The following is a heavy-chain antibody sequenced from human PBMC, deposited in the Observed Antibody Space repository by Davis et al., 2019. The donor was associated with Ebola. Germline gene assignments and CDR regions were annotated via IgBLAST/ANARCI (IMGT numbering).Heavy chain of an antibody. D-gene: IGHD3-10*01. J-gene: IGHJ6*02. V-gene: IGHV3-21*04. CDR2: TSSSRYI. CDR1: GFTFSSYS. CDR3: GGLGEFSDV. Sequence: GESLKISCAASGFTFSSYSMNWVRQAPGKGLEWVSSTSSSRYIYYADSVKGRFTISRHNSKNTLYLQMNSLRAEDTAVYYCGGLGEFSDVWGQGTTVTVSS.